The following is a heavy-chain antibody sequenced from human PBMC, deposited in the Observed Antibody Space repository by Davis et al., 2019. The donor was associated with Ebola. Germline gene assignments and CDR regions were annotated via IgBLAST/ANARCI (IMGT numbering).Heavy chain of an antibody. J-gene: IGHJ6*03. CDR1: GFTFDDYA. Sequence: SLKISCAASGFTFDDYAMHWVRQAPGKGLEWVSGISWNSGSIGYADSVKGRFTISRDNAKNSLYLQMNSLRDEDTAVYYCARDSAVAKDYYYYIDVWCTGTTVTVSS. D-gene: IGHD2-15*01. CDR2: ISWNSGSI. V-gene: IGHV3-9*01. CDR3: ARDSAVAKDYYYYIDV.